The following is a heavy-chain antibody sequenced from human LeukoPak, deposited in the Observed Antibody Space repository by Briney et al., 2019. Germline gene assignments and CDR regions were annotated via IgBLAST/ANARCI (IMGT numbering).Heavy chain of an antibody. Sequence: ASVTVSFKASGYTFTSYYIHWVRQAPGQGREGMGIINPSGGSTSYVKKFQGTVTMTRDMSTSTVYMELSSLRSEDTAVYYCARAVVTSPRSAFDIWGQGTMVTVSS. CDR3: ARAVVTSPRSAFDI. CDR1: GYTFTSYY. V-gene: IGHV1-46*01. D-gene: IGHD4-23*01. J-gene: IGHJ3*02. CDR2: INPSGGST.